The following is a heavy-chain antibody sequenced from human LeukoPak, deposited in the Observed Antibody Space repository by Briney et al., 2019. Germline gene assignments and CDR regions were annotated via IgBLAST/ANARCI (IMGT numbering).Heavy chain of an antibody. D-gene: IGHD3-10*01. CDR1: GLTVSTNY. V-gene: IGHV3-53*01. J-gene: IGHJ4*02. Sequence: GGSLRLSCAASGLTVSTNYMRWIRQAPGKGLEWVSLIYAGGGTAYADSVKGRFTISRDNSKNTLYLQMNSLRAEDTAVYYCAKDPGSLMVREYYFDYWGQGTLVTVSS. CDR2: IYAGGGT. CDR3: AKDPGSLMVREYYFDY.